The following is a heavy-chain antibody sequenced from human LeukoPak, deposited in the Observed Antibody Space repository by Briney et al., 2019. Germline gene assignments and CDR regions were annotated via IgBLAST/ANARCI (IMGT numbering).Heavy chain of an antibody. Sequence: PSEALSLTCAVSGYSISSGYYWGWIRQPPGKGLEWIGSIYHSGSTYYNPSLKSRVTISVDTSKNQFSLKLSSVTAADTAVYYCARHPTYQYCGSTSCQRAPFDYWGQGTLVTVSS. CDR2: IYHSGST. D-gene: IGHD2-2*01. J-gene: IGHJ4*02. CDR3: ARHPTYQYCGSTSCQRAPFDY. V-gene: IGHV4-38-2*01. CDR1: GYSISSGYY.